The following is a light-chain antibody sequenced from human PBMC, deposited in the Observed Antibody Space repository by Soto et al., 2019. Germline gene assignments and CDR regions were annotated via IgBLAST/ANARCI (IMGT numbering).Light chain of an antibody. CDR1: SSDVGGYNY. CDR3: SSYTSSSTYV. J-gene: IGLJ1*01. Sequence: QSALTQPASVSGSPGQSITISCTGTSSDVGGYNYVSWYQQHPGKAPKLMIYDVSNRPSGVSNRFSGSKSGNTASLTISGLQAEDEADYYFSSYTSSSTYVLGTGTKVTVL. V-gene: IGLV2-14*01. CDR2: DVS.